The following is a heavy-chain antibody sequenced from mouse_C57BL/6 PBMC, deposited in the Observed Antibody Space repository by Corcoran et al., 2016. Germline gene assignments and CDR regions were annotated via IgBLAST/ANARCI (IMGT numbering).Heavy chain of an antibody. V-gene: IGHV1-81*01. Sequence: QVQLQQSGAELARPGASVKLSCKASGYTFTSYGISWMKQRNGLGLEWIGEIYPTSGNTYYNEKFKGKATLTADKSSSTAHMELRSLTSEDSAVYFCARRLPSTMDYWGQGTSVTVSS. CDR2: IYPTSGNT. CDR1: GYTFTSYG. CDR3: ARRLPSTMDY. J-gene: IGHJ4*01. D-gene: IGHD6-1*01.